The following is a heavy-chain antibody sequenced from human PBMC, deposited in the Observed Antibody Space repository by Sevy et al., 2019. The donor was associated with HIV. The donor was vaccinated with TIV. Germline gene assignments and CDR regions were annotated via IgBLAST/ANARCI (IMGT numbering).Heavy chain of an antibody. V-gene: IGHV4-4*02. D-gene: IGHD5-12*01. CDR2: IYHSGST. CDR1: GGSISSSNW. J-gene: IGHJ6*02. Sequence: SETLSLTCAVSGGSISSSNWWSWVRQPPGKGLEWIGEIYHSGSTNYNPSLKSRVTISVDKSKNQFSLKLGSVTAADTAGYYCARDARGLSGYDTTYYYYYGMDVWGQGTTVTVSS. CDR3: ARDARGLSGYDTTYYYYYGMDV.